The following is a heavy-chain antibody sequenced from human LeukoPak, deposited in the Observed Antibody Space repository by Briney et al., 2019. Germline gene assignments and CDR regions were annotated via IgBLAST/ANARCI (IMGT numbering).Heavy chain of an antibody. CDR3: ARDPAYYYDSSGYYPYYFDY. D-gene: IGHD3-22*01. V-gene: IGHV3-21*01. CDR2: ISRSSSYI. J-gene: IGHJ4*02. Sequence: GGSLRLSCAASGFTFSSYSMNWVRQAPGKGLEWVSSISRSSSYIYYADSVKGRFTICRDNAENSLYLQMNSLRAEDTAVYYCARDPAYYYDSSGYYPYYFDYWGQGTLVTVSS. CDR1: GFTFSSYS.